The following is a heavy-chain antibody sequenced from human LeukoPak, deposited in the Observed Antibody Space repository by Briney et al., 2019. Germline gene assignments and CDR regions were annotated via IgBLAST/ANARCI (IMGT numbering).Heavy chain of an antibody. CDR2: FDPEDGET. CDR1: GYTLTELS. Sequence: ASVKVSCKVSGYTLTELSMHWVRQAPGKGLEWMGGFDPEDGETIYAQKFQGRVTMTEDTSTDTAYMELSSLRSEDTAVYYCATDSALITMVRGVISPNNWFDPWGQGTLVTVSS. V-gene: IGHV1-24*01. CDR3: ATDSALITMVRGVISPNNWFDP. J-gene: IGHJ5*02. D-gene: IGHD3-10*01.